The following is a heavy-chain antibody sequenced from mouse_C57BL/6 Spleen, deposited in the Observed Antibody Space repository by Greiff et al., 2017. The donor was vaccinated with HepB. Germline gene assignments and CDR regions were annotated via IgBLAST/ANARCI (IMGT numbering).Heavy chain of an antibody. V-gene: IGHV1-55*01. D-gene: IGHD2-3*01. CDR2: IYPGSGST. J-gene: IGHJ2*01. Sequence: VQLQQPGAELVKPGASVKMSCKAPGYTFTSYWITWVKQRPGQGLEWIGDIYPGSGSTNYNEKFKSKATLTVDTSSSTAYMQLSSLTSEDSAVYYCARGRAIYDGYFYYFDYWGQGTTLTVSS. CDR1: GYTFTSYW. CDR3: ARGRAIYDGYFYYFDY.